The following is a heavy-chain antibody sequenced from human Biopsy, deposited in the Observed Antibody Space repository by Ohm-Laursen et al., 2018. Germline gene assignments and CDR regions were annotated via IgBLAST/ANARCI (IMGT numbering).Heavy chain of an antibody. CDR1: GFTVSNKY. CDR3: ARSRGSSGIATIYYYGMDV. V-gene: IGHV3-53*01. D-gene: IGHD3-10*01. Sequence: SLRLSCTASGFTVSNKYMSWVRQAPGKGLEWVSVIYTGGTTHYADSVRGRFTISRDNSKNSLYLQMNSLRAEDTAVYYCARSRGSSGIATIYYYGMDVWGQGTTVTVSS. J-gene: IGHJ6*02. CDR2: IYTGGTT.